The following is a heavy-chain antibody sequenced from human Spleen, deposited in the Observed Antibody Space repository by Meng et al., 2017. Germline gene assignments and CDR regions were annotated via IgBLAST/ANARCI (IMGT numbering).Heavy chain of an antibody. J-gene: IGHJ5*02. CDR3: ARAQRRYNGYMSRYNWFDP. CDR1: GGSFSEYL. V-gene: IGHV4-34*01. Sequence: SETLSPTCAVYGGSFSEYLWSWIRQLRGGGLEWIAEINHRGVTNYNPSLKSRVTISVDTSKNQFSLRQTSVTTGDTAVYYCARAQRRYNGYMSRYNWFDPWGQGTLVTVSS. CDR2: INHRGVT. D-gene: IGHD5-12*01.